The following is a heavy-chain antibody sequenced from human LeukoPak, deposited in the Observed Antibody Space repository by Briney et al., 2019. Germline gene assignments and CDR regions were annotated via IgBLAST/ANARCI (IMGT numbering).Heavy chain of an antibody. D-gene: IGHD3-22*01. CDR2: ISAYNGNT. J-gene: IGHJ4*02. CDR1: GYTFTSYG. CDR3: ARGSGYEAD. Sequence: ASVKVSCKASGYTFTSYGISWVRQAPGQGLEWMGWISAYNGNTNYAQKFQGRVTITADESTSTAYMELSSLRSEDTAVYYCARGSGYEADWGQGTLVTVSS. V-gene: IGHV1-18*01.